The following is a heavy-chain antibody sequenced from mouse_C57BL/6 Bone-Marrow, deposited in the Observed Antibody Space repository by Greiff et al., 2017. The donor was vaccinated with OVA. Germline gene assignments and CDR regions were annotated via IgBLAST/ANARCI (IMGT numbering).Heavy chain of an antibody. CDR1: GYTFTSYW. J-gene: IGHJ2*01. CDR2: IYPSDSET. Sequence: QVQLQQPGAELVRPGSSVKLSCKASGYTFTSYWMDWVKQRPGQGLEWIGNIYPSDSETHYNQKFKDKATLTVDKSSSTAYMQLSSLTSEDSAVYYCAREGYYEDYWGQGTTLTVSS. D-gene: IGHD2-3*01. V-gene: IGHV1-61*01. CDR3: AREGYYEDY.